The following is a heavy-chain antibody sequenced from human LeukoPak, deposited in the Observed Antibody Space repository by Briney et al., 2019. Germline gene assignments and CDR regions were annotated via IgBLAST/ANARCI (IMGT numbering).Heavy chain of an antibody. V-gene: IGHV3-15*01. CDR3: TTDLRYFDRTGFAFDV. Sequence: GGSLRLSCAASGFTFSHYGMTWVRQAPGKGLEWVGRITSKTDGGTTDYVAPVKGRFTISRDDAKNTLYLQMNSLKTDDTAVYYCTTDLRYFDRTGFAFDVWGQGTLVTVSS. D-gene: IGHD3-9*01. CDR1: GFTFSHYG. J-gene: IGHJ3*01. CDR2: ITSKTDGGTT.